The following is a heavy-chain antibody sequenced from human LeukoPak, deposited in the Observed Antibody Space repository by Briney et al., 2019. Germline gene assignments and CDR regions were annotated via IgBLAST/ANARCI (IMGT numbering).Heavy chain of an antibody. D-gene: IGHD2-2*01. Sequence: EASVKVSCKASGYTFTSYYMHWVRQAPGQGLEWMGLINPTGGSTGYAQKFQGRVTMTRDTSISTAYMELSRLRSDDTAVYYCARVGCSSTSCYSVGWFDPWGQGTLVTVSS. V-gene: IGHV1-2*06. CDR2: INPTGGST. CDR1: GYTFTSYY. CDR3: ARVGCSSTSCYSVGWFDP. J-gene: IGHJ5*02.